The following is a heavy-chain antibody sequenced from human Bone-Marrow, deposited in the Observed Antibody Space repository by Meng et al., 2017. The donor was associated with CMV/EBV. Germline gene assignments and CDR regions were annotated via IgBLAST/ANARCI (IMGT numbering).Heavy chain of an antibody. V-gene: IGHV4-34*01. CDR2: INHSGST. J-gene: IGHJ4*02. CDR1: GGSFSGYY. Sequence: QVQLQQWGAGLLKPSETLSLTCAVYGGSFSGYYWSWIRQPPGKGLEWIGEINHSGSTNYNPSLKSRVTISVDTSKNQFSLKLSSVTAADTAVYYCARGEGPARWLQPKASLDYWGQGTLVTVSS. CDR3: ARGEGPARWLQPKASLDY. D-gene: IGHD5-24*01.